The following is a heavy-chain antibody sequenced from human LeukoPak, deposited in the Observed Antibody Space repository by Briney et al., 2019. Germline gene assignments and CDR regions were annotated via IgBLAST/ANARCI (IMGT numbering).Heavy chain of an antibody. CDR2: ISGDGGST. D-gene: IGHD3-16*01. J-gene: IGHJ4*02. V-gene: IGHV3-43*02. CDR1: GFSFDDYA. Sequence: GGSLRLSCAASGFSFDDYALHWVRQGPGKGLEWISLISGDGGSTYYADSVKGRFTNSRDNSKTSLYLHMDSLRPEDTALYYCAKDRDMITFGGTDSWGQGTLVTVSS. CDR3: AKDRDMITFGGTDS.